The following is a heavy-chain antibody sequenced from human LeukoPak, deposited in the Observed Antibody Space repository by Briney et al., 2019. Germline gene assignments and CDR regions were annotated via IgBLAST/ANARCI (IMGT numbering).Heavy chain of an antibody. CDR1: GYSISSGYY. CDR2: IYHSGST. J-gene: IGHJ6*03. D-gene: IGHD2-2*01. Sequence: PSETLSLTCTVSGYSISSGYYWGWIRQPPGKGLEWIGNIYHSGSTNYNPSLKSRVTISVDTSKNQFSLKLSSVTAADTAVYYCARGVRTKYQLLYFYYYYYMDVWGKGTTVTVSS. V-gene: IGHV4-38-2*02. CDR3: ARGVRTKYQLLYFYYYYYMDV.